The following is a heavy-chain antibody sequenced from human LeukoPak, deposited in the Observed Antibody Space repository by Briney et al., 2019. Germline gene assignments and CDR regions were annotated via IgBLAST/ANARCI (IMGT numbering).Heavy chain of an antibody. J-gene: IGHJ3*02. CDR2: ISYDGNNE. CDR3: AKVQYYFDSCGTPGDI. V-gene: IGHV3-30*18. Sequence: YPGRSLRLSCAASGFTFSSYGMHWVRQAPGKGLEWVAIISYDGNNEYYADSVRGRFTISKYNSKNTLYLQMNSLRSEDTAVYYCAKVQYYFDSCGTPGDIWGQGTMVTVSS. CDR1: GFTFSSYG. D-gene: IGHD3-22*01.